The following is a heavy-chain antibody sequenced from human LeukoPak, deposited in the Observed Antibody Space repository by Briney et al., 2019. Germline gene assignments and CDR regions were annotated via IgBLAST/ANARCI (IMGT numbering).Heavy chain of an antibody. CDR1: GFAFSDYW. Sequence: TGGSLRLSCAASGFAFSDYWTNWVRQAPGKGLEWVANIKQDGSETYYVDAVKGRFTISRDNARNSLSLQMNSLRDEDTAVYFCAGGTGWLIDHWGQGTLVAVSS. J-gene: IGHJ4*02. V-gene: IGHV3-7*04. D-gene: IGHD6-19*01. CDR3: AGGTGWLIDH. CDR2: IKQDGSET.